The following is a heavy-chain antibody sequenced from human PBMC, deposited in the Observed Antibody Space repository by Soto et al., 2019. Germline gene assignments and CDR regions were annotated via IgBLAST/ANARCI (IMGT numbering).Heavy chain of an antibody. J-gene: IGHJ3*02. CDR1: GFTFSSYS. D-gene: IGHD3-10*01. CDR2: ISSSSSYI. CDR3: ARDYYYGSERNGAYAFDI. V-gene: IGHV3-21*01. Sequence: EVQLVESGGGLVKPGGSLRLSCAASGFTFSSYSMNWVRQAPGKGLEWVSSISSSSSYIYYADSVKGRFTISRDNAKNSLYLQMNSLRAEDTAVYYCARDYYYGSERNGAYAFDIWGQGTMVTVSS.